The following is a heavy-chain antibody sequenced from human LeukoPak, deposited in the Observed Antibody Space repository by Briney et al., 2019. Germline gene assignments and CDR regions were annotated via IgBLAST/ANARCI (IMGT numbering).Heavy chain of an antibody. CDR2: INSEGSST. V-gene: IGHV3-74*01. J-gene: IGHJ3*02. CDR1: GFTFSSYW. CDR3: AREMKVFGTDRGAFDI. D-gene: IGHD3-10*02. Sequence: GGSLRLYCAASGFTFSSYWMHWVRQAPGKGLVWVSRINSEGSSTSYADSVKGRFTISRDNAKNTLYLQMNSLRAEDTAVYFCAREMKVFGTDRGAFDIWGQGTMVTVSS.